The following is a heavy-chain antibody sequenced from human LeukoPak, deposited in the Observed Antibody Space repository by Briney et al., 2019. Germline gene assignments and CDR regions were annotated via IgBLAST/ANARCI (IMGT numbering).Heavy chain of an antibody. V-gene: IGHV4-34*01. J-gene: IGHJ4*02. D-gene: IGHD6-19*01. CDR2: GSDIGGT. Sequence: TSETLSLTCAVYGGSLNGHYWSWIRQSPGKGLEWIGEGSDIGGTKFNPSLKSRVSISADTSKNQFSLKLTSMTAADTAVYYCAREQGLDYYFDYWGQGTLVTVSS. CDR1: GGSLNGHY. CDR3: AREQGLDYYFDY.